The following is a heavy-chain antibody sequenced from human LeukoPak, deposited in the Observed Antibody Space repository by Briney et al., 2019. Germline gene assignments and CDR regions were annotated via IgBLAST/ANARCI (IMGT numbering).Heavy chain of an antibody. CDR2: IYYSGST. J-gene: IGHJ3*02. V-gene: IGHV4-39*07. CDR3: ARSYGSGSYLFSAFDI. CDR1: GGSISSSSYY. Sequence: PSETLSLICTVSGGSISSSSYYWGWIRQPPGKGLEWIGSIYYSGSTYYNPSLKSRVTISVDRSKNQFSLKLSSVTAADTAVYYCARSYGSGSYLFSAFDIWGQGTMVTVSS. D-gene: IGHD3-10*01.